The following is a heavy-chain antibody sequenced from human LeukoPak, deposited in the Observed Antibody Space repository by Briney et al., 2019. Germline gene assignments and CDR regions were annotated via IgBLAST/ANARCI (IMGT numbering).Heavy chain of an antibody. CDR2: ISSDGSNK. D-gene: IGHD3-22*01. V-gene: IGHV3-30*04. Sequence: PGGSLRLSCAASTFTFSSYAMHWVRQAPGKGLEWVTVISSDGSNKYYADSVKGRFTISRDNSKNTLYLQMNSLSAEDTAVYYCAKDGGYYDIDYWGQGTLVTVSS. CDR1: TFTFSSYA. J-gene: IGHJ4*02. CDR3: AKDGGYYDIDY.